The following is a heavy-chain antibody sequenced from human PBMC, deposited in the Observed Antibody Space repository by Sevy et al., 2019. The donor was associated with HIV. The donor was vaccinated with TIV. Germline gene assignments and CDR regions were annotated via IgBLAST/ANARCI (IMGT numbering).Heavy chain of an antibody. CDR2: IRSKAYGGTT. J-gene: IGHJ4*02. Sequence: GGSLRLSCTASGFTFGDYAMSWFRQAPGKGLEWVGFIRSKAYGGTTEYAASVKGRFTISRDDSKSIAYLQMNSLKTEDTAVYYCTRAGKAGGVLVGNDYWGQGTLVTVSS. CDR3: TRAGKAGGVLVGNDY. CDR1: GFTFGDYA. V-gene: IGHV3-49*03. D-gene: IGHD3-16*02.